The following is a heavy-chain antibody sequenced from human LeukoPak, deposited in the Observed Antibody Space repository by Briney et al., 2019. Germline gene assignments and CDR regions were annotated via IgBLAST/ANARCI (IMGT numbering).Heavy chain of an antibody. CDR3: AKDGDDGIES. CDR2: IRYDGGNQ. V-gene: IGHV3-30*02. Sequence: PGGSLRLSCAASGFTFSSYGMHWVRQAPGKGLEWVAFIRYDGGNQYYADSVKGRFTISRDNYKNTLSLQMNSLRVEDMAVYYCAKDGDDGIESWGQGILVTVSS. CDR1: GFTFSSYG. D-gene: IGHD7-27*01. J-gene: IGHJ4*02.